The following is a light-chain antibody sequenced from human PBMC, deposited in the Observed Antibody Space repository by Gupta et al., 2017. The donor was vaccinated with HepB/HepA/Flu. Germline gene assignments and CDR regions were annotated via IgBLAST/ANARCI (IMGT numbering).Light chain of an antibody. CDR2: GAS. Sequence: EIVMTQCPATLSVSPGERATLSFRASQSVSSNLAWYQQKPGQAPRLLIYGASTRATGIPARFSGSGSGTEFTLTISSLQSEDFAVYYCQQYNNWPPVSFGQGTKLEIK. CDR3: QQYNNWPPVS. V-gene: IGKV3-15*01. CDR1: QSVSSN. J-gene: IGKJ2*03.